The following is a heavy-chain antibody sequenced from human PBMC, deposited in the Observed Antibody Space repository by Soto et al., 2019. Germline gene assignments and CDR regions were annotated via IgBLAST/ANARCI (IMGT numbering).Heavy chain of an antibody. CDR2: IYYSGST. CDR1: GVSISSYY. J-gene: IGHJ5*02. Sequence: SETLSLTCTVSGVSISSYYWSWIRQPPGKGLEWIGYIYYSGSTNYNPSLKSRVTISVDTSKNQFSLKLSSVTAADTAVYYCARGAGLLWFGDYRSNWFDPWGQGTLVTVSS. CDR3: ARGAGLLWFGDYRSNWFDP. D-gene: IGHD3-10*01. V-gene: IGHV4-59*01.